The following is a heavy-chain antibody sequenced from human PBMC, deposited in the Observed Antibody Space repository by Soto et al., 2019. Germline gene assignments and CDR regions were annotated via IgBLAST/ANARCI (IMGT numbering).Heavy chain of an antibody. J-gene: IGHJ6*02. CDR3: ARDRGYSSSWYPDYGMDV. Sequence: PGGSLRLSCAASGFTFSSYSMNWVRQAPGKGLEWVSSISSSSSYIYYADSVKGRFTISRDNAKNSPYLQMNSLRAEDTAVYYCARDRGYSSSWYPDYGMDVWGQGTTVTVSS. CDR1: GFTFSSYS. V-gene: IGHV3-21*01. D-gene: IGHD6-13*01. CDR2: ISSSSSYI.